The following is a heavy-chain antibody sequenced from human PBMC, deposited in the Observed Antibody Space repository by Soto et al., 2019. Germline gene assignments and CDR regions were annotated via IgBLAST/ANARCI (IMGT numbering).Heavy chain of an antibody. Sequence: SETLSLTCTVSGGSISSYYWSWIRQPPGKGLEWIGYIYYSGSTNYNPSLKSRVTISVDTSKNQFSLKLSSVTAADTAVYYCARAGRVFNWFDPWGQGSLVTISS. D-gene: IGHD6-6*01. V-gene: IGHV4-59*01. CDR1: GGSISSYY. J-gene: IGHJ5*02. CDR3: ARAGRVFNWFDP. CDR2: IYYSGST.